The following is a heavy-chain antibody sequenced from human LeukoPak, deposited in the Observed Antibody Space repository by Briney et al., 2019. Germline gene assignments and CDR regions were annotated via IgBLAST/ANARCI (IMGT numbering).Heavy chain of an antibody. Sequence: GGSLRLSCAASGFIFNKHAMSWVSQAPGRGLEWVSGLSGSGSSTDYADSVKGRFTVSRDNSKNTLFLQMNSLRAEDTAIYYCAKERDYGPADYWGQGTLVTVSS. CDR3: AKERDYGPADY. CDR2: LSGSGSST. V-gene: IGHV3-23*01. CDR1: GFIFNKHA. J-gene: IGHJ4*02. D-gene: IGHD4/OR15-4a*01.